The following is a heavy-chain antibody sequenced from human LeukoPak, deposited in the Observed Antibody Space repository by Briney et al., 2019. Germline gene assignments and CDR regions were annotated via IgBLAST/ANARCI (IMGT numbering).Heavy chain of an antibody. CDR3: ARGGGGKDFDY. J-gene: IGHJ4*02. Sequence: GGSLRLSCAASGFTFSSYWMHWVCQAPGKGLVWVSRINSDGSSTSYADSVKGRFTISRDNAKNTLYLQMNSLRAEDTAVYYCARGGGGKDFDYWGQGTLVTVSS. V-gene: IGHV3-74*01. D-gene: IGHD2-15*01. CDR2: INSDGSST. CDR1: GFTFSSYW.